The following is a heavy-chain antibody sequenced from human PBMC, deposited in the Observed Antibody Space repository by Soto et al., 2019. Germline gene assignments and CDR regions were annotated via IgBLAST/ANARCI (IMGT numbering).Heavy chain of an antibody. J-gene: IGHJ4*02. CDR1: GFTFSSYA. CDR3: AKDRRYGSLFDY. D-gene: IGHD2-15*01. V-gene: IGHV3-23*01. Sequence: AGGSLRLSCAASGFTFSSYAMSWVRQAPAKGLEWVSAISGSGGSTYYADSVKGRFTISRDNSKNTLYLQMNSLRAEDTAVYYCAKDRRYGSLFDYWGQGTLVTVSS. CDR2: ISGSGGST.